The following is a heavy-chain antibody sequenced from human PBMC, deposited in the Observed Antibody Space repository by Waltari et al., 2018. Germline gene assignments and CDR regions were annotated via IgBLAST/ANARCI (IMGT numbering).Heavy chain of an antibody. D-gene: IGHD3-3*01. CDR1: GYTFTGYY. J-gene: IGHJ4*02. Sequence: QVQLVQSGAEVKKPGASVKVSCKASGYTFTGYYMHWVRQAPGQGLEWMGWINPNSGGTNYAQKFQGRVTMTRDTSISTAYMELSRLRSDDTAVYYCAKAPDDFWSGYYYFDYWGQGTLVTVSS. CDR2: INPNSGGT. CDR3: AKAPDDFWSGYYYFDY. V-gene: IGHV1-2*02.